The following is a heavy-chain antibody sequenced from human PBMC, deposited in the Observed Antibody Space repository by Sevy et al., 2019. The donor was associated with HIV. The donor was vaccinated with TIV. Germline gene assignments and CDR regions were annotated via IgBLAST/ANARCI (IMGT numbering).Heavy chain of an antibody. V-gene: IGHV3-20*04. CDR3: ARRVRNYYDSSGADDVFDV. CDR2: INWNGGST. D-gene: IGHD3-22*01. CDR1: GFTFDDYG. J-gene: IGHJ3*01. Sequence: GGSLRLSCAASGFTFDDYGMSWVRQAPGKGLEWVSGINWNGGSTGYAESVKGRFTISRDNAKNSLYLQMNSLRAEDTALYYCARRVRNYYDSSGADDVFDVWGQWTMVTVSS.